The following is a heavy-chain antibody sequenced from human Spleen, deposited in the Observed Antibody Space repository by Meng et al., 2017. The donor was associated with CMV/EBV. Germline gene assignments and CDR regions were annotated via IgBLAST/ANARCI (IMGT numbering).Heavy chain of an antibody. CDR1: GFTFSSYG. Sequence: GESLKISCAASGFTFSSYGMHWVRQAPGKGLEWVAFIRYDGSNKYYADSVKGRFTISRDNSKNTLYLQMNSLRAEDTAVYYCAKGKAYYDSSGYYYVDYGMDVWGQGTTVTVS. V-gene: IGHV3-30*02. J-gene: IGHJ6*02. D-gene: IGHD3-22*01. CDR3: AKGKAYYDSSGYYYVDYGMDV. CDR2: IRYDGSNK.